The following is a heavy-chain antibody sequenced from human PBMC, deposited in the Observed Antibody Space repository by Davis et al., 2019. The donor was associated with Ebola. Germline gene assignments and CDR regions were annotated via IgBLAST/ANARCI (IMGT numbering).Heavy chain of an antibody. CDR3: AKDQRGRIVVATVI. Sequence: PGGSLRLSCAASGFTFSSYGMHWVRQAPGKGLEWVAFIRYDGSNKYYADSVKGRFTISRDNSKNTLYLQMNSLRAEDTAVYYCAKDQRGRIVVATVIWGQGTMVTVSS. J-gene: IGHJ3*02. CDR1: GFTFSSYG. V-gene: IGHV3-30*02. D-gene: IGHD1-26*01. CDR2: IRYDGSNK.